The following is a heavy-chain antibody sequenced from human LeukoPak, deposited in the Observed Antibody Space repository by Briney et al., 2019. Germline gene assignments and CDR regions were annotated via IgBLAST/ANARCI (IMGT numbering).Heavy chain of an antibody. CDR3: ARDRELWFEGLWNYYYGMDV. D-gene: IGHD3-10*01. Sequence: GGSLRLSCAASGFTFSDYYMSWIRQAPGKGLEWVSYISSSGSTIYYADSVKGRFTISRDNAKNSLYLQMNSLRAEDTAVYYCARDRELWFEGLWNYYYGMDVWGQGTTVTVSS. J-gene: IGHJ6*02. V-gene: IGHV3-11*01. CDR1: GFTFSDYY. CDR2: ISSSGSTI.